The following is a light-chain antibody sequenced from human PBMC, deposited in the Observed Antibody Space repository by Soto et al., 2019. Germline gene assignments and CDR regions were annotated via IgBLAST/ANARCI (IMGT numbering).Light chain of an antibody. Sequence: IVLTQFPATLSLSPGERATLSCRASQNIGTYLAWYQQKLGQAPRLLMYDASSRAAGIPARFSGSGSGTDLTLNISSLEPEDSAVYYCQHRNYWPPGAAFGGGTKVEIK. CDR1: QNIGTY. J-gene: IGKJ4*01. V-gene: IGKV3-11*01. CDR2: DAS. CDR3: QHRNYWPPGAA.